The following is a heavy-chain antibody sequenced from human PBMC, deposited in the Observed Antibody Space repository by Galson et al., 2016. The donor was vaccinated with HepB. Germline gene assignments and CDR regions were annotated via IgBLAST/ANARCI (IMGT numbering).Heavy chain of an antibody. CDR3: ARGPYYYVGSGYYYYYYGLDV. V-gene: IGHV4-34*01. D-gene: IGHD3-22*01. J-gene: IGHJ6*02. Sequence: SETLSLTCAVYGGSFSTYYWTWIRQPPGKGLEWIGEINHSGGTNYNPSLKSRVTISIDTSKNQFSLKLSYVTAADTAVYYCARGPYYYVGSGYYYYYYGLDVWGQGTTVTVSS. CDR1: GGSFSTYY. CDR2: INHSGGT.